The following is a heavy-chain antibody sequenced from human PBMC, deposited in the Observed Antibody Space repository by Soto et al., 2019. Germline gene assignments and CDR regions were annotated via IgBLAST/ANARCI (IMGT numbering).Heavy chain of an antibody. CDR2: SSYNGGT. J-gene: IGHJ4*02. CDR3: ARHRIEVVWRGFDF. CDR1: ADSSTISNSY. D-gene: IGHD1-1*01. V-gene: IGHV4-39*01. Sequence: SETLSLTCTVSADSSTISNSYWGWLRQPPGKGLQWIGSSSYNGGTFYNPSLKGRVAISVDTSKKQSSLQVTSVTAADTAVYYCARHRIEVVWRGFDFWGQGSPVTVS.